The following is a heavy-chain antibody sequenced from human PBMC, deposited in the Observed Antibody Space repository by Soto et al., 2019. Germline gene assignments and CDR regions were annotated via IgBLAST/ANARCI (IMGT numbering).Heavy chain of an antibody. V-gene: IGHV3-74*01. CDR3: AISQDRGGRTTFIY. CDR2: INSDGSNT. CDR1: GFSFSSYW. Sequence: GGSLRLSCAASGFSFSSYWMHWVRQAPGKGLVWVSRINSDGSNTNYADSVKGRFTISRDNARNTVYLQMNSLRAEDTAVYYCAISQDRGGRTTFIYWGQGTQVTVSS. J-gene: IGHJ4*02. D-gene: IGHD3-16*01.